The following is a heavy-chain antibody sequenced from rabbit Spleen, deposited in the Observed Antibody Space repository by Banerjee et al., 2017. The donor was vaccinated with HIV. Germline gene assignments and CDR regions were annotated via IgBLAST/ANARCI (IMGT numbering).Heavy chain of an antibody. V-gene: IGHV1S40*01. CDR2: IHGGSKDNI. J-gene: IGHJ4*01. CDR3: ARFYAGYGDFGYAAM. CDR1: GFSFSSNDY. D-gene: IGHD7-1*01. Sequence: QSLEGSGGDLVKPGASLTLTCTASGFSFSSNDYMCWVRQAPGKGLEWIACIHGGSKDNIYYANWAKGRFTISKTSSTTVTLQMTSLTVADTATYFCARFYAGYGDFGYAAMWGQGTLVPFS.